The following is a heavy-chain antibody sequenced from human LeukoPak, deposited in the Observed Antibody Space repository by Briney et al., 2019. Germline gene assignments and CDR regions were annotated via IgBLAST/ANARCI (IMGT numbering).Heavy chain of an antibody. Sequence: PSETLSLTCTVSGGSVSSGSYYWSWIRQPPGKGLEWIGEINHSGSTNYNPSLKSRVTISVDTSKNQFSLKLSSVTAADTAVYYCAKGYSSSWYGRDFDYWGQGTLVTVSS. V-gene: IGHV4-39*07. D-gene: IGHD6-13*01. CDR1: GGSVSSGSYY. CDR2: INHSGST. J-gene: IGHJ4*02. CDR3: AKGYSSSWYGRDFDY.